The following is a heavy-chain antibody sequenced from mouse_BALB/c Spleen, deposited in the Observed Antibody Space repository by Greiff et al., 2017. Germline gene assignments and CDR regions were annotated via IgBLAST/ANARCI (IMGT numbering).Heavy chain of an antibody. J-gene: IGHJ4*01. CDR2: INPSTGYT. CDR3: ARSDDYDYAMDY. D-gene: IGHD2-4*01. V-gene: IGHV1-7*01. CDR1: GYTFTSYW. Sequence: VQLQQSGAELAKPGASVKMSCKASGYTFTSYWMHWVKQRPGQGLEWIGYINPSTGYTEYNQKFKDKATLTADKSSSTAYMQLSSLTSEDSAVYYCARSDDYDYAMDYWGQGTSVTVSS.